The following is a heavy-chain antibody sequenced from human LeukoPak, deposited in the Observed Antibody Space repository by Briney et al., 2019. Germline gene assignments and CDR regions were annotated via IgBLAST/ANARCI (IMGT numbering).Heavy chain of an antibody. V-gene: IGHV3-48*01. Sequence: GGSLRLSCAASGFTFSSYSMNWVRQAPGKGLEWVSYISSSSSTIYYADSVKGRFTISRDNDKNSLYLQMNSLSAEDTAVYYCARAYGTFDYWGQGTLVTVSS. J-gene: IGHJ4*02. D-gene: IGHD4-17*01. CDR2: ISSSSSTI. CDR3: ARAYGTFDY. CDR1: GFTFSSYS.